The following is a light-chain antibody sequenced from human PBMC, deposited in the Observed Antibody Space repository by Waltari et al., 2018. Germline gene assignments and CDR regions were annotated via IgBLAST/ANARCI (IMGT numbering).Light chain of an antibody. CDR1: QSISRY. V-gene: IGKV3-20*01. CDR3: QKYGSLPAT. J-gene: IGKJ1*01. Sequence: EIMLTQSPGTLSLSPVERATLSCRASQSISRYLAWYQQKPGQAPRLLIYDASSRATGIPDRFSGSGSGTDFSLTISRLEPEDFAVYYCQKYGSLPATFGQGTKVEIK. CDR2: DAS.